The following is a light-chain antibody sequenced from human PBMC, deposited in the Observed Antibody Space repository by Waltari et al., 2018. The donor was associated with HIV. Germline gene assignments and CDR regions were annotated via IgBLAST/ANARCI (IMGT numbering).Light chain of an antibody. J-gene: IGLJ1*01. CDR1: SSNIGSNY. Sequence: QSVLTQPPSASGTPGQRVTISCSGSSSNIGSNYVYWYQQLPGTAPNLLIYRNTQRPSGVPDRFSGSKSGTSASLAISGVRSEDEADYYCAAWDDSLLYVFGTGTKVTVL. CDR2: RNT. CDR3: AAWDDSLLYV. V-gene: IGLV1-47*01.